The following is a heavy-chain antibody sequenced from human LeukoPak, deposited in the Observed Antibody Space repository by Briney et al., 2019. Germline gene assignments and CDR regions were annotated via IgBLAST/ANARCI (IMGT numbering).Heavy chain of an antibody. D-gene: IGHD3-3*01. J-gene: IGHJ4*02. CDR3: ARTLHDFWSGYASYFDY. V-gene: IGHV3-7*01. CDR1: GFTFSSYW. CDR2: IKQDGSEK. Sequence: GGSLRLSCAASGFTFSSYWMSWVRQAPGKGLEWVANIKQDGSEKYYVDSVKGRFTISRDNAKNSLYLQMNSLRAEDTAVYYCARTLHDFWSGYASYFDYWGQGTLVTDSS.